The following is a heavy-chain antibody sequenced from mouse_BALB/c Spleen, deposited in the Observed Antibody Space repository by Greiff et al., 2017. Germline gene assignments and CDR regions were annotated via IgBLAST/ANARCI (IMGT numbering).Heavy chain of an antibody. V-gene: IGHV5-6-5*01. Sequence: EVQGVESGGGLVKPGGSLKLSCAASGFTFSSYAMSWVRQTPEKRLEWVASISSGGSTYYPDSVKGRFAISRDNARNILYLQMSSLRSEDTAMYYCARGPNLLLAYWGQGTTLTVSS. CDR1: GFTFSSYA. J-gene: IGHJ2*01. CDR2: ISSGGST. CDR3: ARGPNLLLAY. D-gene: IGHD1-1*01.